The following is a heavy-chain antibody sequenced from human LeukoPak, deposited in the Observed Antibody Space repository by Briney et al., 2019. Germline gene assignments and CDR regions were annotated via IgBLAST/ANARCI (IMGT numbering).Heavy chain of an antibody. Sequence: PGRSLRLSCAASGFTFSSYAMYWVRQAPGKGLEWVAVISYDGSNKYYADSVKGRFTISRDNSKNTLYLQMNSLRSEDTAVYYCARGDSAATTLDYWGQGTLVTVSS. D-gene: IGHD1-14*01. V-gene: IGHV3-30-3*01. CDR2: ISYDGSNK. CDR3: ARGDSAATTLDY. CDR1: GFTFSSYA. J-gene: IGHJ4*02.